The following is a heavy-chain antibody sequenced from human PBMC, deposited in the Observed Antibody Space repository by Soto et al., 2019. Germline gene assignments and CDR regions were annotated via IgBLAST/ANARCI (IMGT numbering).Heavy chain of an antibody. V-gene: IGHV3-13*01. CDR2: IGAAGDT. Sequence: EVQLVESGGGLVQPGGSLRLSCAASGFTFSSYDMHWVRQVTGKGLEWVSAIGAAGDTYYPDSVKGRFTISREKAKNSFYLQMNSLRAEDTAVYYCASGGWGSSWYEGGSRIDYWGQLTLVTVSS. D-gene: IGHD6-13*01. CDR1: GFTFSSYD. CDR3: ASGGWGSSWYEGGSRIDY. J-gene: IGHJ4*02.